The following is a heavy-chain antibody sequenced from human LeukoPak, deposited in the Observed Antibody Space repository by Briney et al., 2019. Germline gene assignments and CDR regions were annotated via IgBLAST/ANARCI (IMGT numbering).Heavy chain of an antibody. Sequence: SETLSLTCAVYGGSFSGYYWSWIRQPPGKGLEWIGEINHSGSTNYNPSLKSRVTISVDTSKNQFSLKLSSVTAADTAVCYCARGRARYSYYYDSSGYPYYFDYWGQGTLVTVSS. J-gene: IGHJ4*02. CDR1: GGSFSGYY. CDR3: ARGRARYSYYYDSSGYPYYFDY. D-gene: IGHD3-22*01. V-gene: IGHV4-34*01. CDR2: INHSGST.